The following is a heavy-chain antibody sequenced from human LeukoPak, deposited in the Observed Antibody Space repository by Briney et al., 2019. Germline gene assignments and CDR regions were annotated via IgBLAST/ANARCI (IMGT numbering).Heavy chain of an antibody. J-gene: IGHJ2*01. CDR3: ARDREWLIPGYFDL. Sequence: SQTLSLTCTVSGGSISSYYWSWIRQSAGKGLEWIGRIYKNGGTYYNPSLKSRVTMSVDTSKNQFSLKLNSVTAADTALYYCARDREWLIPGYFDLWGRGSLVTVSS. CDR1: GGSISSYY. V-gene: IGHV4-4*07. D-gene: IGHD6-19*01. CDR2: IYKNGGT.